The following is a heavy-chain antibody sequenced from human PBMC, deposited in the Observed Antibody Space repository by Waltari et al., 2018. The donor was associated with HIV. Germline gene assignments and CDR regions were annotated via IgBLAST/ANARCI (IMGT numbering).Heavy chain of an antibody. CDR2: ICDGGST. Sequence: QLQLQESGPGVVKPSETLSLLCHVSGGSISSCSSSWCWIRQPPGKGLEWLGGICDGGSTDYNPSLRSRVTIYVDTSKNQFSLEPSSVTAAETAVYYCAGHGVERAAAGWPRCTWYDPWGQATRVTGSP. D-gene: IGHD6-25*01. V-gene: IGHV4-39*01. CDR3: AGHGVERAAAGWPRCTWYDP. CDR1: GGSISSCSSS. J-gene: IGHJ5*02.